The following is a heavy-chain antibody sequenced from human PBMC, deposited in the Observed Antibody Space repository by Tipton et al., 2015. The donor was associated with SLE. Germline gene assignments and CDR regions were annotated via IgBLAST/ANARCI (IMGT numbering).Heavy chain of an antibody. CDR3: ARSGTARIAGAGPFFDI. D-gene: IGHD6-19*01. J-gene: IGHJ3*02. CDR2: IYYSGST. CDR1: GGSISSYY. Sequence: TLSLTCTVSGGSISSYYWSWIRQPPGKGLEWIGYIYYSGSTNYNPSLKSRVTISVDTSKNQFSLKLSSVTAADTAVYYCARSGTARIAGAGPFFDIWGQGTMVTVSS. V-gene: IGHV4-59*01.